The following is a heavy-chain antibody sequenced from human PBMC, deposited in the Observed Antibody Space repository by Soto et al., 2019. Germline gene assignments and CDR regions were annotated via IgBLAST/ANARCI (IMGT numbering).Heavy chain of an antibody. Sequence: ASVKVSCKASGYTFTSYDINWVRQATGQGLEWMGWMNPNSGNTGYAQKFQGRVTMTRNTSISTAYMELSSLRSEDTAVYYCARSGYLVSGWYARYYYYSGMDVWGQGTTVTVSS. CDR3: ARSGYLVSGWYARYYYYSGMDV. V-gene: IGHV1-8*01. J-gene: IGHJ6*02. CDR2: MNPNSGNT. D-gene: IGHD6-19*01. CDR1: GYTFTSYD.